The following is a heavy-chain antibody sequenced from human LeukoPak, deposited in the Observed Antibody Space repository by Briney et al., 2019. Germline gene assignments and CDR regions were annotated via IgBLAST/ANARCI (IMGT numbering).Heavy chain of an antibody. D-gene: IGHD3-10*01. CDR2: IRSKSNNYAT. V-gene: IGHV3-73*01. J-gene: IGHJ4*02. CDR3: TFRTVELGDTQIDY. CDR1: GFTFSGSA. Sequence: GGSLRLSCEASGFTFSGSAMHWVRQASGKGLEWVGRIRSKSNNYATVYAASVKGRFTISRDDSKDTAYLQMNSLQTEDTAVYYCTFRTVELGDTQIDYWGQGTLVTVSS.